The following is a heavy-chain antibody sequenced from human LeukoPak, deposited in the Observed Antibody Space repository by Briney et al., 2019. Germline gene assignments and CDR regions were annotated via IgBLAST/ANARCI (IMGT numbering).Heavy chain of an antibody. Sequence: GGTLRLSCAASGFTFSSYGMSWVRQAPGKGLEWVSAISGSGGSTYYADSVKGRFTISRDNSKNTLYLQMNSLRAEDTAVYYCARDSDPGQWLAPSQYWGQGTLVTVSS. CDR1: GFTFSSYG. CDR3: ARDSDPGQWLAPSQY. V-gene: IGHV3-23*01. CDR2: ISGSGGST. D-gene: IGHD6-19*01. J-gene: IGHJ4*02.